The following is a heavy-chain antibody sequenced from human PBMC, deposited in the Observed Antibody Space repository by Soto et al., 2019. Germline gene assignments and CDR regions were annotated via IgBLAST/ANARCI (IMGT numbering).Heavy chain of an antibody. CDR2: IIPIFGTT. J-gene: IGHJ6*02. D-gene: IGHD2-2*01. CDR3: ARPSSSSLENSYYYAVDV. V-gene: IGHV1-69*14. Sequence: QVQLVQSGAEVKKPGSSVKISCKASGGTFSSYAISWVRQAPGQGLEWMGGIIPIFGTTNYALKFPGRVWINADNSTSTADMELSSLRADDTAVYYCARPSSSSLENSYYYAVDVWGQGTTVIVSS. CDR1: GGTFSSYA.